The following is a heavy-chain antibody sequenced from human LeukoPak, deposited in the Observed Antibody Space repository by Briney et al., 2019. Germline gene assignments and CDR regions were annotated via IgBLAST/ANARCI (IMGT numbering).Heavy chain of an antibody. CDR3: ARSGVTADDYYYGMDV. Sequence: SVKASCKASGGTFSSYAISWVRQAPGQGLEWMGGIIPIFGTANYAQKFQGRVTNTADESTSTAYMELSSLRSEDTAVYYCARSGVTADDYYYGMDVWGQGTTVTVSS. CDR1: GGTFSSYA. CDR2: IIPIFGTA. D-gene: IGHD5-18*01. V-gene: IGHV1-69*13. J-gene: IGHJ6*02.